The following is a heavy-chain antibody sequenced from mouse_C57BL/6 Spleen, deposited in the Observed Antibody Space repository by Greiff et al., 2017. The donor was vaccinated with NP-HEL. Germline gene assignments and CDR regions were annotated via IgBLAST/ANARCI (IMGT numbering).Heavy chain of an antibody. J-gene: IGHJ1*03. CDR1: GYSITSGYY. Sequence: EVQLKESGPGLVKPSQSLSLTCSVTGYSITSGYYWNWIRQFPGNKLEWMGYISYDGSNNYNPSLKNRISITRDTSKNQFFLKLNSVTTEDTATYYCARGGYGEGYFDVWGTGTTVTVSS. CDR2: ISYDGSN. CDR3: ARGGYGEGYFDV. V-gene: IGHV3-6*01. D-gene: IGHD1-1*02.